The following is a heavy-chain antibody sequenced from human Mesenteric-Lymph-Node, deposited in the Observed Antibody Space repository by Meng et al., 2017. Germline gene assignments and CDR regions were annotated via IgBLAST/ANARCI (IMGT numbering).Heavy chain of an antibody. V-gene: IGHV4-39*01. J-gene: IGHJ4*02. Sequence: QLQLQESGTGLVKPSETLSLTCTASGGSISSRTYYWGWIRQPPGKGLEWIGSIYYSGRTYYNPSLKSRVTMSVDTSKNQFSLKLSSVTAADTAVYYCARLWFGERPPDYWGQGTLVTVSS. CDR2: IYYSGRT. CDR1: GGSISSRTYY. D-gene: IGHD3-10*01. CDR3: ARLWFGERPPDY.